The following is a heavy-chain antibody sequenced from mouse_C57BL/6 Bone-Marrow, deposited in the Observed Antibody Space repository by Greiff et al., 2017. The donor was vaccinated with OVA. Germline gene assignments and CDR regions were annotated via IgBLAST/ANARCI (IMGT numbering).Heavy chain of an antibody. Sequence: QVQLQQSGPGLVQPSQSLSITCTVSGFSLTSYGVHWVRQYPGKGLEWLGVIWSGGSTDYNAAFISRLSISKDNSKSQVFFKMNSLQADDTAIYYCARNWYYAMDYWGQGTSVTVSS. CDR2: IWSGGST. J-gene: IGHJ4*01. CDR3: ARNWYYAMDY. CDR1: GFSLTSYG. V-gene: IGHV2-2*01.